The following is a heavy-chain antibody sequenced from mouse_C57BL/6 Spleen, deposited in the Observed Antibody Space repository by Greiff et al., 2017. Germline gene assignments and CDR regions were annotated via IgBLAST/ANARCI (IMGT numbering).Heavy chain of an antibody. V-gene: IGHV5-4*01. CDR2: ISDGGSYT. Sequence: EVMLVESGGGLVKPGGSLKLSCAASGFTFSSYAMSWVRQTPEKRLEWVATISDGGSYTYYPDNVKGRFTISRDNAKNNLYLQRSHLKSEDTAMYYCAREYGSSSAWFAYWGQGTLVTVSA. D-gene: IGHD1-1*01. J-gene: IGHJ3*01. CDR3: AREYGSSSAWFAY. CDR1: GFTFSSYA.